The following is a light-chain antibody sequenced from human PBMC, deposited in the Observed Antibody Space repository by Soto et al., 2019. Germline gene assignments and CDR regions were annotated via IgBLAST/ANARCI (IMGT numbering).Light chain of an antibody. J-gene: IGLJ2*01. CDR3: QAWDSSTAWKV. Sequence: SYELTQPPSVSVSPGQTASITCSGDKLGDKYACWYQQKPGQSPVLVIYQDSKRPSGILERFSGSNSGNTATLTISGTQAMDEADYYCQAWDSSTAWKVFGGGTKLTVL. V-gene: IGLV3-1*01. CDR1: KLGDKY. CDR2: QDS.